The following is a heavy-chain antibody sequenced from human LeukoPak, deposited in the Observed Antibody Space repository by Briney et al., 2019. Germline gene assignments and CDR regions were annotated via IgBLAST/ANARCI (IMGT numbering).Heavy chain of an antibody. CDR1: GGSIGSGGYH. J-gene: IGHJ3*02. V-gene: IGHV4-31*03. Sequence: SQTLFLTCIVSGGSIGSGGYHWSWIRQHPGKGLEWIGYIYYSGSTNYNPSLRNRVTISVDTSKNQFSLKLSSVTAADTAVYYCARAGGSYDAFDIWGQGTMVTVSS. CDR3: ARAGGSYDAFDI. D-gene: IGHD1-26*01. CDR2: IYYSGST.